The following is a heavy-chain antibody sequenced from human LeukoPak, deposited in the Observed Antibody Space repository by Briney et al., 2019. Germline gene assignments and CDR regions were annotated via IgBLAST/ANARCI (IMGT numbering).Heavy chain of an antibody. CDR1: GGSISSGGYY. V-gene: IGHV4-31*03. CDR2: IYYSGST. D-gene: IGHD6-13*01. CDR3: ARDLGIAAYGAFDI. Sequence: SETLSLTCTVSGGSISSGGYYWSWIRQHPGKGLEWIGYIYYSGSTYYNPSLKSRVTISVDTSKNQFSLKLSSVTAADTAVYFCARDLGIAAYGAFDIWGQGTMVTVSS. J-gene: IGHJ3*02.